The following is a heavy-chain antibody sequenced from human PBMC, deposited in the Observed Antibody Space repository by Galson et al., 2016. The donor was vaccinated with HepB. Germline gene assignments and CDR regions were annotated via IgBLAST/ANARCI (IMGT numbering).Heavy chain of an antibody. Sequence: SLRLSCAASGFTFSSYSMNWVRQAPGKGLEWVSYISRDSITIYYADSVKGRFTISRDNAKNSLYLQMNSLRDEDTAVYYCASALWVHYYYGMDVWGQGTTVTVSS. D-gene: IGHD1-1*01. J-gene: IGHJ6*02. V-gene: IGHV3-48*02. CDR3: ASALWVHYYYGMDV. CDR2: ISRDSITI. CDR1: GFTFSSYS.